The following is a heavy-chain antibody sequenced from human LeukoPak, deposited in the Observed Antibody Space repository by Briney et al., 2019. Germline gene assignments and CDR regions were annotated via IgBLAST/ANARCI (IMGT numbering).Heavy chain of an antibody. Sequence: GSLRLSCSVSGGSISSYYWSWIRQPAGKGLEWIGRIYFTGTTNYNPSLQSRVTMSVDTSKYQFSLELSSVTAADTAVYYCARGSSSSWYSFDFWGQGTVVTVSS. D-gene: IGHD6-13*01. CDR3: ARGSSSSWYSFDF. J-gene: IGHJ3*01. CDR2: IYFTGTT. V-gene: IGHV4-4*07. CDR1: GGSISSYY.